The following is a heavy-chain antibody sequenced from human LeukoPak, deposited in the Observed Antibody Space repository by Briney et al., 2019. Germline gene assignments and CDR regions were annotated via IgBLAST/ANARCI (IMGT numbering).Heavy chain of an antibody. CDR2: INRDGSNT. CDR1: GXTFNNYW. D-gene: IGHD6-13*01. Sequence: GGSLRLSWAASGXTFNNYWMHWVPQGPGKGLVWVSNINRDGSNTNYADSVKGRFTISRDNAKNTLYLQMNSLRAEDTAVYYCARDSYSSPDYWGQGTLATVSS. V-gene: IGHV3-74*01. J-gene: IGHJ4*02. CDR3: ARDSYSSPDY.